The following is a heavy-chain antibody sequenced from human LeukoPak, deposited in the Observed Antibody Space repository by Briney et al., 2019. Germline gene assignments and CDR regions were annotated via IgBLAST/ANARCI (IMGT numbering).Heavy chain of an antibody. CDR2: ISGSGGST. D-gene: IGHD3-22*01. CDR3: ARDYYDSSGYYYGGVFQH. J-gene: IGHJ1*01. Sequence: PGGSLRLSCAASGFTFSSYAMSWVRQAPGKGLEWVSAISGSGGSTYYANSVKGRFTISRDNAKNSLYLQMNSLRAEDTAVYYCARDYYDSSGYYYGGVFQHWGQGTLVTVSS. CDR1: GFTFSSYA. V-gene: IGHV3-23*01.